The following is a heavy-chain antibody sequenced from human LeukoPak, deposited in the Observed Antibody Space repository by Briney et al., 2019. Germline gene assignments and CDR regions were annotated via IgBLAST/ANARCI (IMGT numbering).Heavy chain of an antibody. CDR1: GFTFSNYS. D-gene: IGHD6-19*01. V-gene: IGHV3-48*01. CDR3: ARDFGARGWLDY. Sequence: GGSLRLSCAASGFTFSNYSMNWVRQAPGKGLEWVSYISSSSNTIYYADSVKGRFAISRDNAQNSLYLQMNSLRAEDTAVYYCARDFGARGWLDYWGQGTLVTVSS. CDR2: ISSSSNTI. J-gene: IGHJ4*02.